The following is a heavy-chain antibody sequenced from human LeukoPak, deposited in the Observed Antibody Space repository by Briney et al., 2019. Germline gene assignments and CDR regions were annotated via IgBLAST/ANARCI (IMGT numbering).Heavy chain of an antibody. CDR1: GFIFSGYW. CDR3: ARGPAANSGNYYVGDY. D-gene: IGHD1-26*01. V-gene: IGHV3-7*01. Sequence: GGSLRLSCAASGFIFSGYWMSWVRQAPGKGLEWVASINQDESMKFYVDSVRGRFTISRDNAEKSLFLQMNSLRAEDTAVYYCARGPAANSGNYYVGDYWGQGTLVTVSS. CDR2: INQDESMK. J-gene: IGHJ4*02.